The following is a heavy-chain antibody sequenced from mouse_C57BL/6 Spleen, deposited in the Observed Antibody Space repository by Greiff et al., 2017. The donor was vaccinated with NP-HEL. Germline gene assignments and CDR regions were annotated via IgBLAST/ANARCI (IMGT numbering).Heavy chain of an antibody. Sequence: QVQLQQSGPELVKPGASVKISCKASGYAFSSSWMNWVKQRPGKSLEWIGRIYPGDGDTNYNGKFKGKATLTADKSSSTAYMQLSSLTSEDAAVYFCARWETASMDYWGQGTSVTVSS. V-gene: IGHV1-82*01. CDR2: IYPGDGDT. CDR1: GYAFSSSW. CDR3: ARWETASMDY. D-gene: IGHD3-2*01. J-gene: IGHJ4*01.